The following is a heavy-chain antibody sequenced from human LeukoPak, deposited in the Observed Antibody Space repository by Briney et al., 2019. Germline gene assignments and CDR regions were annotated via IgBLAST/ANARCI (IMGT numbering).Heavy chain of an antibody. CDR3: ARDPTSRWSNYYYGMDV. CDR2: IYYSGST. J-gene: IGHJ6*02. Sequence: SKTLSLTCTVSGGSISSYYWSWIRQPPGKGLEWIGYIYYSGSTNYNPSLKSRVTISVDTSKNQFSLKLSSVTAADTAVYYCARDPTSRWSNYYYGMDVWGQGTTVTVSS. V-gene: IGHV4-59*01. D-gene: IGHD6-13*01. CDR1: GGSISSYY.